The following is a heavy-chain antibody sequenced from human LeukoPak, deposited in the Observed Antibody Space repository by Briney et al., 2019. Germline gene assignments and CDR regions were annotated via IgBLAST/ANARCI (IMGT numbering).Heavy chain of an antibody. J-gene: IGHJ5*02. Sequence: SETLSLTCALYGWSFNDYYWNWIRQPPGKGLEWIGEINARGDTNYNPSLKSRVTISVDTSKKQFSLRLTSMIAADTALYYCARGQVPAARGYNWFDPWGQGTLVTVSS. CDR1: GWSFNDYY. D-gene: IGHD2-2*01. CDR3: ARGQVPAARGYNWFDP. V-gene: IGHV4-34*01. CDR2: INARGDT.